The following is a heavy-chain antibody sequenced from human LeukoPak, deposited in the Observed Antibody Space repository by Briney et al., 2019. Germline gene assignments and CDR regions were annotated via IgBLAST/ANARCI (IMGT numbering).Heavy chain of an antibody. CDR2: IYTSGSL. D-gene: IGHD6-19*01. Sequence: SETLSLTCTVSGGSISSNSWSWIRQPAGKGLGWIGHIYTSGSLNYNPSLRSRVTMSVDTSKNQISLKLSSVTAADSAVYYCARGSEQWLTYFDYWGQGTLVTVSS. V-gene: IGHV4-4*07. CDR1: GGSISSNS. J-gene: IGHJ4*02. CDR3: ARGSEQWLTYFDY.